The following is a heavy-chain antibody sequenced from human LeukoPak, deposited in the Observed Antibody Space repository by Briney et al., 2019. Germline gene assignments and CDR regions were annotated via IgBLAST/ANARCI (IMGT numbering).Heavy chain of an antibody. CDR3: AKLTRGYCDRTACPNWFDP. CDR1: GFTFSSYA. V-gene: IGHV3-23*01. CDR2: ISDSGCST. J-gene: IGHJ5*02. Sequence: PGGSLRLSCAASGFTFSSYAMSWVRHAPGEGLEGVSAISDSGCSTYYADSGNGRFIICRDNFKNTLYLQTNSLRGEDTALYYCAKLTRGYCDRTACPNWFDPWGRGTLVTVSS. D-gene: IGHD3-22*01.